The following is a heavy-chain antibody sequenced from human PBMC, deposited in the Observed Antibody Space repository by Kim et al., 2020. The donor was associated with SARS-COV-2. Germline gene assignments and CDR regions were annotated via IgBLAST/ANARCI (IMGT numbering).Heavy chain of an antibody. CDR2: IYYSGST. J-gene: IGHJ4*02. D-gene: IGHD6-13*01. CDR1: GGSISSYY. V-gene: IGHV4-59*01. Sequence: SETLSLTCTVSGGSISSYYWSWIRQPPGKGLEWIGYIYYSGSTNYNPSLKSRVTISVDTSKNQFSLKLSSVTAADTAVYYCARARRVGSWYWLGYWGQGTLLTVSS. CDR3: ARARRVGSWYWLGY.